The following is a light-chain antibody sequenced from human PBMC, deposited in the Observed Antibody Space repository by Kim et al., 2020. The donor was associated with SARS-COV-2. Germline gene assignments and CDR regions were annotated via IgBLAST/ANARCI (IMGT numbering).Light chain of an antibody. V-gene: IGKV1-39*01. CDR1: QTMSIY. Sequence: SASVGDRVNITGRASQTMSIYLNWYQQRPGKAPKLLLYAASSIQTGVPSRISGSGSGTDFTLTISTLQLEDFASYYCQQTYNHPYTFGPGTKLEI. CDR2: AAS. J-gene: IGKJ2*01. CDR3: QQTYNHPYT.